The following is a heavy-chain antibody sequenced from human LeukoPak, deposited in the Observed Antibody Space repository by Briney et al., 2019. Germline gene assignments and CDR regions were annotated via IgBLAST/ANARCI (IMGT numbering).Heavy chain of an antibody. V-gene: IGHV3-23*01. Sequence: GGSLRLSCAASGFTFSSYAMTWVRQAPGKGLEWVSAIGSGGSAYYADSVKGRFTISRDNAKNSLYLQMNSLRAEDTAVYYCARDPPLGSCSTISCPHLDYWGQGTLVTVSS. CDR2: IGSGGSA. CDR3: ARDPPLGSCSTISCPHLDY. CDR1: GFTFSSYA. J-gene: IGHJ4*02. D-gene: IGHD2-2*01.